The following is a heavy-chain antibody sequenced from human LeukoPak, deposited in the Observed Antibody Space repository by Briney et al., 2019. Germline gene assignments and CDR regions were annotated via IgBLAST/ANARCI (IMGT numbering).Heavy chain of an antibody. CDR2: IKQDGSEK. V-gene: IGHV3-7*01. CDR1: GFTFSSYW. D-gene: IGHD3-10*01. Sequence: GGSLRLSCAASGFTFSSYWMTWVRQAPGKGLEWVANIKQDGSEKYCVDSVKGRFTISRDNAKNSLYLQMNSLRAEDTAVYYCARVKRFYYGSGSYEYYFDYWGQGTLATVSS. CDR3: ARVKRFYYGSGSYEYYFDY. J-gene: IGHJ4*02.